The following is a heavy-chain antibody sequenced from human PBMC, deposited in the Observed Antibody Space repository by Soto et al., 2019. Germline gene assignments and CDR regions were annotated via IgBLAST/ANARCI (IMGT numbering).Heavy chain of an antibody. Sequence: QVQLQESGPGLVKPSETLSLTCTVSGGSISSYYWSWIRQPPGKGLEWIGYIYYSGSTNYNPSLKSRVTISVDTSKNQFSLKLSSVTAADTAVYYCARSIAVAGYDYWGQGTLVTVSS. CDR2: IYYSGST. V-gene: IGHV4-59*08. CDR3: ARSIAVAGYDY. D-gene: IGHD6-19*01. CDR1: GGSISSYY. J-gene: IGHJ4*02.